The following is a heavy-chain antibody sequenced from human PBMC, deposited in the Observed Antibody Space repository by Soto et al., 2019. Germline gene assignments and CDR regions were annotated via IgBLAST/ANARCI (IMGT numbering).Heavy chain of an antibody. V-gene: IGHV1-69*13. CDR1: GGTFSSYA. CDR3: ARDFTMIVVVQGTYYYGMDV. D-gene: IGHD3-22*01. Sequence: SVKVSCKASGGTFSSYAISWVRQAPGQGLEWMGGIIPIFGTANYAQKFQGRVTITADESTSTAYMELSSLRSEDTAVYYCARDFTMIVVVQGTYYYGMDVWGQGTTVTVSS. J-gene: IGHJ6*02. CDR2: IIPIFGTA.